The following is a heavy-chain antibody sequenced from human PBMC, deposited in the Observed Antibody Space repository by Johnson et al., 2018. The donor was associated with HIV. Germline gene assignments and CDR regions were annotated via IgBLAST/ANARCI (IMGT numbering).Heavy chain of an antibody. V-gene: IGHV3-66*02. CDR1: GFTVSSNY. D-gene: IGHD6-13*01. J-gene: IGHJ3*02. Sequence: VQLVESGGGLVQPGGSLRLSCAASGFTVSSNYMSWVRQAPGKGLEWVSVIYSGGSTYYADSLKGRFTISRDNSKNTLYLQMNSLRAEDTAVYYCARVEAAAGLAFDIWGQGTMVTVSS. CDR2: IYSGGST. CDR3: ARVEAAAGLAFDI.